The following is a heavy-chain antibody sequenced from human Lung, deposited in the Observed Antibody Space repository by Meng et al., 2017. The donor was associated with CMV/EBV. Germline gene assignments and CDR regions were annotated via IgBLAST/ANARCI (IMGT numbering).Heavy chain of an antibody. CDR3: ARDLRPSGGGMDV. D-gene: IGHD2-8*02. V-gene: IGHV3-53*01. J-gene: IGHJ6*02. CDR1: GFSVNSNF. Sequence: GGSLRLSCAASGFSVNSNFMNWVRQAPGKGLEWVSVIYTGGITYYADSVKGRFTISRDNSKNTVHLQMNNLRPGDTAVYYCARDLRPSGGGMDVWGQGTTVXVSS. CDR2: IYTGGIT.